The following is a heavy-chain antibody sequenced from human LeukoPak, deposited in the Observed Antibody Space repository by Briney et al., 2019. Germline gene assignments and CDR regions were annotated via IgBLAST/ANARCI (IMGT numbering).Heavy chain of an antibody. CDR3: ATDRARESYYYYGMDV. Sequence: PGGSLRLSCAASGFTFSSFSMNWVRQAPGKGLEWVSSISSSYGYTYYADSVKGRFTISRDNAGNSLHLQMNSLRAEDTAVYYCATDRARESYYYYGMDVWGQGTTVTVSS. J-gene: IGHJ6*02. V-gene: IGHV3-21*01. CDR2: ISSSYGYT. CDR1: GFTFSSFS.